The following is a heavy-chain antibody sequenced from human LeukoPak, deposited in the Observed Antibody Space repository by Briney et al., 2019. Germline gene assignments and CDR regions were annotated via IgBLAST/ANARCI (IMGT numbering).Heavy chain of an antibody. V-gene: IGHV4-30-4*08. Sequence: SETLSLTCTVSGGSIGSGDYYWSWIRQPPGKGLEWIGYIYYSGSTYYNPSLKSRVTISVDTSKNQFSLKLSSVTAADTAVYYCARVIAAADYYYYYMDVWGKGTTVTVSS. CDR3: ARVIAAADYYYYYMDV. CDR2: IYYSGST. CDR1: GGSIGSGDYY. J-gene: IGHJ6*03. D-gene: IGHD6-13*01.